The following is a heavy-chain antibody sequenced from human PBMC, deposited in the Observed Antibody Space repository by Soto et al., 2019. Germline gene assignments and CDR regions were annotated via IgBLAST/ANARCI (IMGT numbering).Heavy chain of an antibody. J-gene: IGHJ5*02. Sequence: TLSLTCAVPNGSFRDYYWTWIRQPPGKGLEWIGEVNHSGTTNFNPSLKSRLTISLDTSKEQFSLNLTSVTAADTAVYYCAIGDDLDLWAQGILVTAPQ. CDR2: VNHSGTT. CDR1: NGSFRDYY. V-gene: IGHV4-34*01. CDR3: AIGDDLDL. D-gene: IGHD3-3*01.